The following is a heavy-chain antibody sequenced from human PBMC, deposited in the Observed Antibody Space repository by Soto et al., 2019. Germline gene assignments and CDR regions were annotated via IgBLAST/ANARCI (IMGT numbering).Heavy chain of an antibody. CDR3: AKDYQWELQRGGDGFDC. CDR2: ISYHGTNI. Sequence: QVKLVESGGGVVQPGRSLRLSCAVSGFTFSSYAIHWVRQAPGKGLEWVPVISYHGTNIYYADAVKGRFTISRDNSKNTVYLQMNSVRAEDTAVYYCAKDYQWELQRGGDGFDCWGQGTMVTVSS. J-gene: IGHJ3*01. D-gene: IGHD1-26*01. V-gene: IGHV3-30*18. CDR1: GFTFSSYA.